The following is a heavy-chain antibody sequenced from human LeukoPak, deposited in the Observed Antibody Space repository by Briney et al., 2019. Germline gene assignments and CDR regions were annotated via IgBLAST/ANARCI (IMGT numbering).Heavy chain of an antibody. CDR2: ISGSGGST. V-gene: IGHV3-23*01. D-gene: IGHD4-23*01. CDR3: AMPQIDYGGNSGSGDDY. J-gene: IGHJ4*02. Sequence: GGSLRLSCAASGFTFSSYAMSWVRQAPGKGLEWVSAISGSGGSTYYADSVKGRFTISRDNSKNTLYLQMNSLRAEDTAVYYRAMPQIDYGGNSGSGDDYWGQGTLVTVSS. CDR1: GFTFSSYA.